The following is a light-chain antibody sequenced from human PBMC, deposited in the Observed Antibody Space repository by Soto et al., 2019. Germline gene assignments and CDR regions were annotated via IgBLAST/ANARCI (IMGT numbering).Light chain of an antibody. CDR3: QQYHDTGT. CDR2: GAS. V-gene: IGKV3-20*01. J-gene: IGKJ1*01. CDR1: QSVSSIF. Sequence: EIVLTQSPGTLSLSPGERATLSCRASQSVSSIFLAWYQQKPGQAPRLLISGASSRATGIPDRFSGSGSGTEFTLTISRLEPEDFAVYYCQQYHDTGTFGQGTKV.